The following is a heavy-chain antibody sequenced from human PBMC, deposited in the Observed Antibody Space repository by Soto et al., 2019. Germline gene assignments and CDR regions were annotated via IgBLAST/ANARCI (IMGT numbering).Heavy chain of an antibody. CDR2: IYYSGST. CDR1: GGSISSSSYY. J-gene: IGHJ6*03. D-gene: IGHD3-9*01. CDR3: ARILTGYQDYYYYYYMDV. Sequence: TSETLSLTCPVSGGSISSSSYYWGWIRQPPGKGLEWIGSIYYSGSTYYNPSLKSRVTISVDTSKNQFSLKLSSVTAADTAVYYCARILTGYQDYYYYYYMDVWGKGTTVTVSS. V-gene: IGHV4-39*01.